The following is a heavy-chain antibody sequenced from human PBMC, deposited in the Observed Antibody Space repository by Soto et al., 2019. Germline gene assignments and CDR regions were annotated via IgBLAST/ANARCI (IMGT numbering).Heavy chain of an antibody. Sequence: GGSLRLSCAASGFTFSSYGMHWVRQAPGKGLEWVAVISYDGSNKYYADSVKGRFTISRENSKNTLYLQMNSMRAEDTAVYYCAKDVVYDSSGYYYVPAYYYYGMDVWGQGTTVSVSS. D-gene: IGHD3-22*01. V-gene: IGHV3-30*18. CDR3: AKDVVYDSSGYYYVPAYYYYGMDV. CDR2: ISYDGSNK. J-gene: IGHJ6*02. CDR1: GFTFSSYG.